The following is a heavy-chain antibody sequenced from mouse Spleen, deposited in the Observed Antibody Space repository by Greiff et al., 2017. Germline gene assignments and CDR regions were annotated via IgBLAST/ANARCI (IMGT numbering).Heavy chain of an antibody. Sequence: QVQLQQPGAELVMPGASVKLSCKASGYTFTSYWMHWVKQRPGQGLEWIGEIDPSDSYTNYNQKFKGKATLTVDKSSSTAYMQLGSLTSEDSAVYYCARKTDYYDGSYDWGQGTTLTVSS. CDR1: GYTFTSYW. CDR2: IDPSDSYT. D-gene: IGHD1-1*01. V-gene: IGHV1-69*01. J-gene: IGHJ2*01. CDR3: ARKTDYYDGSYD.